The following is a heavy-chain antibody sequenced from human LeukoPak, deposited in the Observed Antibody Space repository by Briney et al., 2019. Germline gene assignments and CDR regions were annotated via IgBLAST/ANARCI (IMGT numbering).Heavy chain of an antibody. J-gene: IGHJ3*02. CDR2: IIPILGIA. CDR3: ARDAVPAATHDAFDI. Sequence: SVKVSCKASGYTFTSYYMHWVRQAPGQGLEWMGRIIPILGIANYAQKFQGRVTITADKSTSTAYMELSSLRSEDTAVYYCARDAVPAATHDAFDIWGQGTMVTVSS. V-gene: IGHV1-69*04. D-gene: IGHD2-2*01. CDR1: GYTFTSYY.